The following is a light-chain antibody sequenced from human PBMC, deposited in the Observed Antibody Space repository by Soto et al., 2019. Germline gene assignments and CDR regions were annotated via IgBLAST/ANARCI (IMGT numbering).Light chain of an antibody. Sequence: EVVLTQSPATLSLSPGDRATLSCRASQSVSIDFAWYQQKPGQAPRLLIYDASNRATGIPARFSGSGSGTXXTXXXXXLXXXDFAVYYCQHRHNFGPGTKVDIK. CDR3: QHRHN. CDR1: QSVSID. V-gene: IGKV3-11*01. J-gene: IGKJ3*01. CDR2: DAS.